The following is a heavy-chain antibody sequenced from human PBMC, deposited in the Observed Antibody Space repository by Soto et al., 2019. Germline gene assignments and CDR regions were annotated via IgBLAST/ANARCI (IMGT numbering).Heavy chain of an antibody. Sequence: EVQLVESGGGLVQPGGSLRLSCAASGFTFSTYSMNWVRQAPGKGLERVSYISSSSSTIYYADSVKGRFTISRDSAKNSLYLQKNSLRDEDTALYYCARYKKLRGQWLAPGAFDIWGQGTLVTVSS. CDR1: GFTFSTYS. CDR2: ISSSSSTI. V-gene: IGHV3-48*02. CDR3: ARYKKLRGQWLAPGAFDI. J-gene: IGHJ3*02. D-gene: IGHD6-19*01.